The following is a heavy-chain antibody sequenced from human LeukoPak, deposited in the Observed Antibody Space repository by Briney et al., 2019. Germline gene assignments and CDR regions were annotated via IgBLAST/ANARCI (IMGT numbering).Heavy chain of an antibody. CDR2: IYHSGST. J-gene: IGHJ4*02. D-gene: IGHD5-18*01. Sequence: SETLSLTCTVSGYSISSGYYWGWIRQPPGKGLEWIGSIYHSGSTYYNPSLKSRVTISVDTSKNQFSLKLSSVTAADTAVYYCAAYDTAMVTGFDYWGQGTLVTVSS. CDR3: AAYDTAMVTGFDY. CDR1: GYSISSGYY. V-gene: IGHV4-38-2*02.